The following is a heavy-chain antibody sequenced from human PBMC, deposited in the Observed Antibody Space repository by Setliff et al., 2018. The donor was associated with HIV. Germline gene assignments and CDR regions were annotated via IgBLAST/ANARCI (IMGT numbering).Heavy chain of an antibody. J-gene: IGHJ4*02. CDR1: GGSFSDYF. D-gene: IGHD3-3*01. CDR2: INHTGST. CDR3: ARIFQPSSSPFDF. V-gene: IGHV4-34*01. Sequence: SETLSLTCAVYGGSFSDYFWSWIRQPPGKRLEWIGEINHTGSTKYNPSLKSRVSISVDTSKNQFSLRLTSVTGADTAVYYRARIFQPSSSPFDFWGRGILVTVSS.